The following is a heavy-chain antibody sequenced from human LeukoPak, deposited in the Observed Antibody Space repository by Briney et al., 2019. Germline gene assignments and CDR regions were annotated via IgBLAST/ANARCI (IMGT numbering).Heavy chain of an antibody. CDR2: ISYDGSNK. D-gene: IGHD3-9*01. CDR1: GFTFSSYG. CDR3: ARSLYDILTGYPAGDV. Sequence: GGSLRLSCAASGFTFSSYGMHWVRQAPGKGLEWVAVISYDGSNKYYADSVKGRFTISRDNSKNSLYLQMNSLRAEDTAVYYCARSLYDILTGYPAGDVWGKGTTVTVSS. V-gene: IGHV3-30*03. J-gene: IGHJ6*04.